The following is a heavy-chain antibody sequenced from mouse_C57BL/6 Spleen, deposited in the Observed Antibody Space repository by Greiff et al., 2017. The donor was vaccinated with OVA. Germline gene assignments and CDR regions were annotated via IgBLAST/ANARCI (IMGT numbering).Heavy chain of an antibody. CDR3: ARGHYYGWYFDV. CDR2: INPNYGTT. J-gene: IGHJ1*03. V-gene: IGHV1-39*01. CDR1: GYSFTDYN. Sequence: EVKLMESGPELVKPGASVKISCKASGYSFTDYNMNWVKQSNGKSLEWIGVINPNYGTTSYNQKFKGKATLTVDQSSSTAYMQLNSLTSEDSAVYYCARGHYYGWYFDVWGTGTTVTVSS. D-gene: IGHD1-1*01.